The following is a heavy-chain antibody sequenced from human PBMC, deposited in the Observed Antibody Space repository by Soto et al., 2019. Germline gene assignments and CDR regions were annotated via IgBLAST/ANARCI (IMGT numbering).Heavy chain of an antibody. Sequence: ASVKVSCKASGYTFTNYAIHWVRQAPGQRLEWMGWINGGNGNTYYSEHFQGRVTFTRDTSAGTVYMQLSSLTSEDTAVYYCARDDSGFSGSHYIDYFNYWGKGALVTVSS. V-gene: IGHV1-3*01. J-gene: IGHJ4*02. CDR3: ARDDSGFSGSHYIDYFNY. D-gene: IGHD1-26*01. CDR1: GYTFTNYA. CDR2: INGGNGNT.